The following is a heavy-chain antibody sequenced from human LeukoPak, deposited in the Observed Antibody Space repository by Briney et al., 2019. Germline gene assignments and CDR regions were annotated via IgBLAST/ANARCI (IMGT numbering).Heavy chain of an antibody. Sequence: GGSLRLSCAASGFTFSSYAMHWVRQAPGKGLEWVGFIRSKAYGGTTEYAASVKGRFTISRDDSKSIACLQMNSLKTEDTAVYYCTRGLEELGVLWFDPWGQGTLVTVSS. J-gene: IGHJ5*02. CDR1: GFTFSSYA. V-gene: IGHV3-49*04. D-gene: IGHD7-27*01. CDR2: IRSKAYGGTT. CDR3: TRGLEELGVLWFDP.